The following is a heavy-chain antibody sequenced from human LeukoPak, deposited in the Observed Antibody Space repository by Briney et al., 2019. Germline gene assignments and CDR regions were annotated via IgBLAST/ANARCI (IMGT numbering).Heavy chain of an antibody. V-gene: IGHV3-64*01. CDR3: ARDFSWAFVS. D-gene: IGHD6-13*01. Sequence: GSLRLSLAVFGFIFSSHGLHWVRQAPGKGVEDVSGINDNGGSTYYANYVKGRFTISRDNSKNTVYLQMGSRRAEDMAVYFCARDFSWAFVSWGEGGMVTVSS. CDR1: GFIFSSHG. J-gene: IGHJ4*02. CDR2: INDNGGST.